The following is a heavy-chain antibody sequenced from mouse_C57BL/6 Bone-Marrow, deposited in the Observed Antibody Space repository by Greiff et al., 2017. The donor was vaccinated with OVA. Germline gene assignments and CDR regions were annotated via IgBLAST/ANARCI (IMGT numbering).Heavy chain of an antibody. V-gene: IGHV1-81*01. J-gene: IGHJ4*01. CDR3: ARSPVYYDYDRGHYYAMDY. CDR2: IYPRSGNT. Sequence: QVQLQQSGAELARPGASVKLSCKASGYTFTSYGISWVKQRTGQGLEWIGEIYPRSGNTYYNEKFTGKATLTADKSSSTAYMELRSLTSEDSAVYFCARSPVYYDYDRGHYYAMDYWGQGTSVTVSS. D-gene: IGHD2-4*01. CDR1: GYTFTSYG.